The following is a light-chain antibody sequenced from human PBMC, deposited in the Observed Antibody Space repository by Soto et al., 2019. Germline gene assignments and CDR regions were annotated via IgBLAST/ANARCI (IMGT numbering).Light chain of an antibody. CDR3: QHYSNWPPT. V-gene: IGKV3-15*01. CDR2: YAS. Sequence: EVVMTQSPATLSVSPGERVTLSRRASESVHRNLAWYQQKPGQGPSLLIYYASTRATGVPDGFTGSGSGTEFTLTISSLQSEDFGVYHCQHYSNWPPTFGPGTKVEIK. CDR1: ESVHRN. J-gene: IGKJ3*01.